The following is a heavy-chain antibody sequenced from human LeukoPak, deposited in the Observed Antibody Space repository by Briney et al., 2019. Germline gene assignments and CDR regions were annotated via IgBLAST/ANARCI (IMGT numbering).Heavy chain of an antibody. CDR1: GDSVSSNSVT. CDR2: TYYRSTWYN. D-gene: IGHD2-2*01. CDR3: ARRLTQYDCFDP. V-gene: IGHV6-1*01. Sequence: SQTLSLTCAISGDSVSSNSVTWNWIRQSPSRGLEWLGRTYYRSTWYNDYAVSVRGRITVNPDTSKNQFSQHLNSMTPEDTAVYYCARRLTQYDCFDPWGQGILVTVSS. J-gene: IGHJ5*02.